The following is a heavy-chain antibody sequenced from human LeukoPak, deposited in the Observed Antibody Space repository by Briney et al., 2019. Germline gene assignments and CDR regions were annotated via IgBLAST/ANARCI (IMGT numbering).Heavy chain of an antibody. D-gene: IGHD3-10*01. Sequence: SETLSLTCTVSGGSINSNYWSWIRQPPGEGLEWIAYIDHSGNTNYNPSLKSRVTISRDMSKNQFSLKLTSVTAADTAMYYCARSDYYGSAPGAFDIWGQGTMGTVSS. V-gene: IGHV4-59*01. CDR1: GGSINSNY. CDR3: ARSDYYGSAPGAFDI. J-gene: IGHJ3*02. CDR2: IDHSGNT.